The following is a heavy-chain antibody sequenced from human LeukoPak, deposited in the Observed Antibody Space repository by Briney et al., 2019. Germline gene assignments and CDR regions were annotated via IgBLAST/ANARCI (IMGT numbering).Heavy chain of an antibody. CDR2: ISSSGSTI. D-gene: IGHD5-24*01. V-gene: IGHV3-11*01. Sequence: GGSLRLSCAASGFTFNDYYMSWIRQAPGKGLEWVSYISSSGSTIYYADSVKGRFTISRDNAKNSLYPQMNSLRAEDTTVYYCARVEVATKQAFDIWGQGTMVTVSS. J-gene: IGHJ3*02. CDR3: ARVEVATKQAFDI. CDR1: GFTFNDYY.